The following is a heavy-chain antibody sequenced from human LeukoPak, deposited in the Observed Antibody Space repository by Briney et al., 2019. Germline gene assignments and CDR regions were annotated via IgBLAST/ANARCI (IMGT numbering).Heavy chain of an antibody. CDR3: ARDRAYANSGGYAFDT. Sequence: SXTCTVSGDSITNYYWSWLRQPPGKGLECIAYISYSGGNEYNPSLRSRVTISLDTSKNQFSLELSSVTAADTAIYYCARDRAYANSGGYAFDTWGQGTMVTVSS. J-gene: IGHJ3*02. CDR2: ISYSGGN. V-gene: IGHV4-59*01. D-gene: IGHD2-2*01. CDR1: GDSITNYY.